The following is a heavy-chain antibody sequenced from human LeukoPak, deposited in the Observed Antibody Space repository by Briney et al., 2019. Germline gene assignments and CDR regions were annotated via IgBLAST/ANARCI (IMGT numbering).Heavy chain of an antibody. D-gene: IGHD6-19*01. J-gene: IGHJ4*02. CDR3: AKNLSSGGFRIDC. V-gene: IGHV3-23*01. Sequence: AGGSLRLSCAASGFTFSSHAMSWVRQAAGKGLEWVSTISDSGVSTYYADSVKGRFTISRDNSKNTLYMQMNSLRAGDTAVYYCAKNLSSGGFRIDCWGQGTLVPVSS. CDR2: ISDSGVST. CDR1: GFTFSSHA.